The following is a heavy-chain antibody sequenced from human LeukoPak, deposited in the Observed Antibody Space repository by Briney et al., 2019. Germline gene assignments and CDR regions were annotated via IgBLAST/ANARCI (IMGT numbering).Heavy chain of an antibody. CDR2: IIPIFGTA. J-gene: IGHJ5*02. D-gene: IGHD1/OR15-1a*01. CDR1: GGTFSSYA. CDR3: ARRTGTNPRREWFDP. Sequence: SVKVSCKASGGTFSSYAISWVRQAPGQGLEWMGGIIPIFGTANYAQKFQGRVTITTDESTSTAYMELSSLRSEGTAVYYCARRTGTNPRREWFDPWGQGTLVTVSS. V-gene: IGHV1-69*05.